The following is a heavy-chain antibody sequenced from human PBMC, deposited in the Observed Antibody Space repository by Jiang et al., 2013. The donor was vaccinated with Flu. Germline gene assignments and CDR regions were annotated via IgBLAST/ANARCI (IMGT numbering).Heavy chain of an antibody. Sequence: GLVQPGGSLRLSCGASGFTFSSYTMYWVRQAPGKGLEWVSAMSGSGGSTYYADSVKGRFTISRDSSKSTLYLQINSLRAEDTAVYYCVVTKISGRYFDLWGRGTLVTVSS. CDR2: MSGSGGST. CDR3: VVTKISGRYFDL. V-gene: IGHV3-23*01. D-gene: IGHD1/OR15-1a*01. J-gene: IGHJ2*01. CDR1: GFTFSSYT.